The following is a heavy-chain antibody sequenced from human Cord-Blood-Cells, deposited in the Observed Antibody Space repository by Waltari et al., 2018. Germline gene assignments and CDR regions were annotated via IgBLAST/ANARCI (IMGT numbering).Heavy chain of an antibody. D-gene: IGHD3-22*01. Sequence: EVQLVESGGGLVKPGGSVRLSCAASGFTFSSYSMTWVRQAPGKGLEWVSSISSSSSYIYYADSVKGRFTISRDNAKNSLYLQMNSLRAEDTAVYYCARGGGSGYYFDYWGQGTLVTVSS. J-gene: IGHJ4*02. CDR1: GFTFSSYS. CDR2: ISSSSSYI. V-gene: IGHV3-21*01. CDR3: ARGGGSGYYFDY.